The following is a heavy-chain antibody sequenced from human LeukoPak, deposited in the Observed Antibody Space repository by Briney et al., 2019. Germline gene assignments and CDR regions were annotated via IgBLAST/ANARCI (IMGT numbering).Heavy chain of an antibody. V-gene: IGHV3-23*01. CDR1: GFTFSSYA. CDR2: ISGSGGST. CDR3: AKDRRNYGEPPKPIDY. D-gene: IGHD4-17*01. J-gene: IGHJ4*02. Sequence: GGSLRLSCAASGFTFSSYAMSWVRQAPGKGLEWVSAISGSGGSTYYADSVKGRFTISRDNSKNTLCLQMNSLRAEDTAVYYCAKDRRNYGEPPKPIDYWGQGTLVTVSS.